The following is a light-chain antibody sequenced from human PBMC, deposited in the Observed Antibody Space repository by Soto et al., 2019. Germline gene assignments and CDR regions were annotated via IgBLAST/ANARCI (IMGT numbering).Light chain of an antibody. CDR2: AAS. J-gene: IGKJ4*01. V-gene: IGKV1-39*01. CDR3: QQSFSFPAT. Sequence: DIQMTQSPSSLSASVGDRVTITCRASQRISNYLNWYQQKPGKAPKLLMFAASSLQSGVPSRFSGGGSGTDFTLTISSLQPEDFVTYFCQQSFSFPATFGGGTKVEIK. CDR1: QRISNY.